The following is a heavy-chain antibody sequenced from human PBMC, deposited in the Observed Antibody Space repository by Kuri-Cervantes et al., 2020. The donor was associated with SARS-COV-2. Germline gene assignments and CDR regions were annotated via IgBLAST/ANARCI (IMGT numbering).Heavy chain of an antibody. J-gene: IGHJ4*02. V-gene: IGHV3-48*04. CDR2: ISSSGSTI. Sequence: GGSLRLSCAASGFTFSSYWMSWVRQAPGKGLEWVSSISSSGSTIYYADSVKGRFTISRDNAKNSLYLQMNSLRAEDTAVYYCARDPSTIFGVVIIPVDGGFDYWGQGTLVTVSS. CDR1: GFTFSSYW. D-gene: IGHD3-3*01. CDR3: ARDPSTIFGVVIIPVDGGFDY.